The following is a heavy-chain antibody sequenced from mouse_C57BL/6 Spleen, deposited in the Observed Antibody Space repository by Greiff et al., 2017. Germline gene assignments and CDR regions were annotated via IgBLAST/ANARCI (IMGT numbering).Heavy chain of an antibody. Sequence: VKLQQPGAELVKPGASVKLSCKASGYTFTSYWMHWVKQRPGQGLEWIGMIHPNSGSTTYNEKFKSKATLTVDKSSSTAYMQLCSLTSEDSAVYYCANQLYYGSSYTFAYGGQGTLVTVSA. CDR1: GYTFTSYW. CDR3: ANQLYYGSSYTFAY. D-gene: IGHD1-1*01. CDR2: IHPNSGST. V-gene: IGHV1-64*01. J-gene: IGHJ3*01.